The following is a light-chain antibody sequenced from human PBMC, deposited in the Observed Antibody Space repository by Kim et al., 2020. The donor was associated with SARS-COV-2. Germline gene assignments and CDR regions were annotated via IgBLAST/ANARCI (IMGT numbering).Light chain of an antibody. V-gene: IGKV3-15*01. CDR1: QSFNSN. J-gene: IGKJ1*01. CDR2: GSS. Sequence: SPGDRATLSCRASQSFNSNLAWYQQKPGQAPRLLISGSSSRASGVPARFSGTGSGTEFTLTISSLQSEDFAVYYCQQYNNWPPWTFGQGTKVDIK. CDR3: QQYNNWPPWT.